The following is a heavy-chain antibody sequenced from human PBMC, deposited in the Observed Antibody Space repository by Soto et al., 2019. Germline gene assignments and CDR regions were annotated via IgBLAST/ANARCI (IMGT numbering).Heavy chain of an antibody. J-gene: IGHJ4*02. CDR2: ISGTGRNK. V-gene: IGHV3-23*01. Sequence: PGGSLRLSCAASGFTFRSYAMNWVRQAPGKGLEWVSSISGTGRNKYYSDSVNGRFTISRDYSKDTLDLQLNGLRAEDTAIYYCAKGGEYSYTFDYWGQGALVTVSS. D-gene: IGHD5-18*01. CDR3: AKGGEYSYTFDY. CDR1: GFTFRSYA.